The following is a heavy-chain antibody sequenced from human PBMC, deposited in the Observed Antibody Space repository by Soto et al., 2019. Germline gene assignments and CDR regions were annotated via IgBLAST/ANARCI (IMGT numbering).Heavy chain of an antibody. D-gene: IGHD2-2*01. Sequence: SLRLSCAASGFTFSSYGMHWVRQAPGKGLEWVADIWYDGSNKYYADSVKGRFTISRDNSKNTLYMQMNSLRAEDTAVYYCARGPCSSTSCYGFGWFDPWGQGTLVTVSS. J-gene: IGHJ5*02. CDR2: IWYDGSNK. V-gene: IGHV3-33*01. CDR1: GFTFSSYG. CDR3: ARGPCSSTSCYGFGWFDP.